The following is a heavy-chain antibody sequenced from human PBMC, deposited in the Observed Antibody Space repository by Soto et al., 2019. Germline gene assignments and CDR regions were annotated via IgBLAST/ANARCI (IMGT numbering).Heavy chain of an antibody. J-gene: IGHJ6*02. V-gene: IGHV3-33*01. CDR3: ARDGLGHCSSTSCYTARVGYCYYGMYX. CDR1: GFTFSNYG. CDR2: ICYDGSNK. Sequence: SLRLSCEAAGFTFSNYGMHWVRQAPGKGLELVAVICYDGSNKYYAYSLKGRFAISRDNAKNTLYLQMNSLRAEDTAVYYCARDGLGHCSSTSCYTARVGYCYYGMYXWGHGTTFTVS. D-gene: IGHD2-2*02.